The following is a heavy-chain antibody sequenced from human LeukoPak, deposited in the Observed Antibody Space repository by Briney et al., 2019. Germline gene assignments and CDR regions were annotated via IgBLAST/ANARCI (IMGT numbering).Heavy chain of an antibody. CDR3: ARLNLIRGVRAIDY. V-gene: IGHV1-18*01. J-gene: IGHJ4*02. Sequence: ASVKVSCKASGYTFNSYGVTWVRQAPGQGLEWMGWINANNDQTHYGQNLQDRVTMTTDPSTRTVYMNLRTLRADDTAMYYCARLNLIRGVRAIDYWGQGTLVTVSS. D-gene: IGHD3-10*01. CDR2: INANNDQT. CDR1: GYTFNSYG.